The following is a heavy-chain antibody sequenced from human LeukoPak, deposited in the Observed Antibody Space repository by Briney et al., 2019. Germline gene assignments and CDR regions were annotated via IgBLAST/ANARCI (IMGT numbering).Heavy chain of an antibody. CDR3: AKAPGYSSGWYQGPHWYFDL. Sequence: GGSLRLSCAASGFTFSSYAMSWVRQAPGKGLEWVSGLTGSGGSTYYADSVKGQFTISRDNSKNTLYLQMNSLRAEDTAVYYCAKAPGYSSGWYQGPHWYFDLWGRGTLVTVSS. D-gene: IGHD6-19*01. V-gene: IGHV3-23*01. J-gene: IGHJ2*01. CDR1: GFTFSSYA. CDR2: LTGSGGST.